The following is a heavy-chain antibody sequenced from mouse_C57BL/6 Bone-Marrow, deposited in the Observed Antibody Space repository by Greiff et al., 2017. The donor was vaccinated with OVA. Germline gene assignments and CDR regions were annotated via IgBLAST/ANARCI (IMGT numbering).Heavy chain of an antibody. V-gene: IGHV1-26*01. CDR3: ARISDPHFDY. CDR1: GYTFTDYY. J-gene: IGHJ2*01. Sequence: VQLQQSGPELVKPGASVKISCKASGYTFTDYYMNWVKQSHGKSLEWIGDINPNNGGTSYNQKFKGKATLTVDKSSSTAYMELRSLTSEDSAVYYCARISDPHFDYWGQGTTLTVSS. CDR2: INPNNGGT.